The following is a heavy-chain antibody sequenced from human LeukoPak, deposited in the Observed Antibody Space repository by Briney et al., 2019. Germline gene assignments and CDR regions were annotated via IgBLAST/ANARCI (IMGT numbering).Heavy chain of an antibody. V-gene: IGHV5-51*01. D-gene: IGHD5-24*01. CDR1: GYIFTNYW. Sequence: PGESPKISCKGSGYIFTNYWIGWVRQMPGIGLEWMGIIYPGDSDFKYSPSFQGQVTISADKSISTAYLQWSSLKASDTAMYYCARGEMATTHPYFDYWGQGTLVTVSS. J-gene: IGHJ4*02. CDR3: ARGEMATTHPYFDY. CDR2: IYPGDSDF.